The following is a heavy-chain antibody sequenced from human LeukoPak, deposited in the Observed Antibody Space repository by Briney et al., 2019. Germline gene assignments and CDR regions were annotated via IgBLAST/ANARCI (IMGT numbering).Heavy chain of an antibody. V-gene: IGHV4-34*01. J-gene: IGHJ5*02. CDR2: ST. Sequence: STNYNPSLKSRVTISVDTSKNQFSLKLSSVTAADTAVYYCARGSPILLWFGELFRNWFDPWGQGTLVTVSS. CDR3: ARGSPILLWFGELFRNWFDP. D-gene: IGHD3-10*01.